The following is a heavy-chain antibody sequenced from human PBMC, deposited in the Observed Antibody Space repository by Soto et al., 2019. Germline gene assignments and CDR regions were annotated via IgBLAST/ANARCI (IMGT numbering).Heavy chain of an antibody. CDR3: ARGGYYDILTGYYNDAFDI. V-gene: IGHV4-34*01. Sequence: QVQLQQWGAGLLKPSETLSLTCAVYGGSFSGYYWSWIRQPPGKGLEWIGEINHSGSTNYNPSLKHRVTISVDTSKNQFSLKLSSVTAADTAVYYCARGGYYDILTGYYNDAFDIWGQGTMVTGSS. CDR1: GGSFSGYY. CDR2: INHSGST. J-gene: IGHJ3*02. D-gene: IGHD3-9*01.